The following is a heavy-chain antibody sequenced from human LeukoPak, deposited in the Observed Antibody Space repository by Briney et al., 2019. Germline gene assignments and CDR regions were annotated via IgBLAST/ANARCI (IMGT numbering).Heavy chain of an antibody. CDR2: IHPNDSDT. J-gene: IGHJ6*03. V-gene: IGHV5-51*01. Sequence: GESLKISCKGSGYSFTNHWIGWVRQMPGKGLEWMGIIHPNDSDTRYSLSFQGQVTISADKSISTAYLQWSSLKASDTAMYYCVRHHPGDTYYYDSSGDRYPYYYYMDVWGKGTTVTVSS. CDR1: GYSFTNHW. CDR3: VRHHPGDTYYYDSSGDRYPYYYYMDV. D-gene: IGHD3-22*01.